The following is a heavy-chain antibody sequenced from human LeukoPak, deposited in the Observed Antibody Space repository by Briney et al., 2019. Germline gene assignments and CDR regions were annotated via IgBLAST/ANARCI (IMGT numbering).Heavy chain of an antibody. Sequence: GGSLRLSCAASGFTFSSYGIHCVRQAPGKGLEWVAFIRYDGSNKYYADSVKGRFTISRDNCKNTLYLQMNSLRAEDTAVYYCAKIGSGWSVSGYFDYWGQGTLVTVSS. CDR2: IRYDGSNK. CDR1: GFTFSSYG. CDR3: AKIGSGWSVSGYFDY. D-gene: IGHD6-19*01. V-gene: IGHV3-30*02. J-gene: IGHJ4*02.